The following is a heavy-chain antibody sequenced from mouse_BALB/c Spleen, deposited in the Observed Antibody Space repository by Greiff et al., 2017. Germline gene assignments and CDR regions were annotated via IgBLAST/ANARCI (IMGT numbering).Heavy chain of an antibody. Sequence: EVQLQQSGPSLVKPSQTLSLTCSVTGDSITSGYWNWIRKFPGNKLEYMGYISYSGSTYYNPSLKSRISITRDTSKNQYYLQLNSVTTEDTATYYCARGTGSRKDWYFDVWGAGTTVTVSS. CDR2: ISYSGST. D-gene: IGHD1-1*01. J-gene: IGHJ1*01. CDR1: GDSITSGY. CDR3: ARGTGSRKDWYFDV. V-gene: IGHV3-8*02.